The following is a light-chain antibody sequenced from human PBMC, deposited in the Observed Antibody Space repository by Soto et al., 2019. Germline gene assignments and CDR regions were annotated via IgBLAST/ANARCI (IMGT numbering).Light chain of an antibody. V-gene: IGLV2-18*02. CDR2: EVS. CDR3: SSFTSSTTYV. CDR1: SSDVGSYNR. Sequence: QSALTQPPSVSGSPGQSVAVSCTGTSSDVGSYNRVSWYQQPPGTAPKLMIYEVSNRPSGVPDRFSGSKSGNTASLTIPGLQADDEADYYCSSFTSSTTYVFGTGNKVTVL. J-gene: IGLJ1*01.